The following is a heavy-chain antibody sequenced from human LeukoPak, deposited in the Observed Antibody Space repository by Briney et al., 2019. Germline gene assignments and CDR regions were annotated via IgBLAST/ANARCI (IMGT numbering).Heavy chain of an antibody. CDR2: ISSSGSPI. D-gene: IGHD5-24*01. CDR1: GFAFSSYE. CDR3: AREGGDGSNYFDY. V-gene: IGHV3-48*03. Sequence: GGTLRLSCAASGFAFSSYEMNWVRQAPGKGLEWVSYISSSGSPIYYADSVKGRFTISRDNAKNSLYLQMSSLRAEDTAVYFCAREGGDGSNYFDYWGQGTLVTVSS. J-gene: IGHJ4*02.